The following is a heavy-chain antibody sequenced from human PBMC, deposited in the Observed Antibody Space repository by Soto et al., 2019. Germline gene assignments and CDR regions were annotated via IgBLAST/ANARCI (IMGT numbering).Heavy chain of an antibody. CDR1: GFTFDNYA. J-gene: IGHJ4*02. D-gene: IGHD3-10*01. CDR3: ARSLDVFLWLGELLSLGFDS. V-gene: IGHV3-23*01. Sequence: EVQLMESGGGLVQPGGSLRLSCAASGFTFDNYAMNWVRQAPGKGLVWVSGISATGGSTYYAASVRGRFGISRDNSKNTLDLQMNSLRAEDTAVYYCARSLDVFLWLGELLSLGFDSWGQGTLVTASS. CDR2: ISATGGST.